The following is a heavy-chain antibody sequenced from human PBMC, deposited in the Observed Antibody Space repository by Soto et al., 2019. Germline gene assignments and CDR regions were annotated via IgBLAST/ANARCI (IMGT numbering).Heavy chain of an antibody. Sequence: PGGSLRLSCAASEFTFSSYAMSWVRQAPGKGLEWVSAIGSSGGSTYYADSVKGRFTISRDNSKNTLYLQMNSLRVEDTAIYYCAKDSVLGDSVHWGQGTRVTVSS. J-gene: IGHJ4*02. CDR3: AKDSVLGDSVH. CDR1: EFTFSSYA. D-gene: IGHD2-8*02. V-gene: IGHV3-23*01. CDR2: IGSSGGST.